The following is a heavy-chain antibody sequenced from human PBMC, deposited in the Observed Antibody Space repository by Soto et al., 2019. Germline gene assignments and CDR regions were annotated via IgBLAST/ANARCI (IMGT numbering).Heavy chain of an antibody. J-gene: IGHJ4*02. CDR1: GFTFSSYA. V-gene: IGHV3-23*01. CDR2: ISGSGGST. D-gene: IGHD3-3*01. Sequence: EVQLLESGGGLVQPEGSLRLSCAASGFTFSSYAMSWVRQAPGQGLEWDSAISGSGGSTYYADSVKGRFTISGDNSKNTLYLQMISLRADDTAVYYSAKRAGDYDFSSYYYVSQGYFDYWGQGTLVTDST. CDR3: AKRAGDYDFSSYYYVSQGYFDY.